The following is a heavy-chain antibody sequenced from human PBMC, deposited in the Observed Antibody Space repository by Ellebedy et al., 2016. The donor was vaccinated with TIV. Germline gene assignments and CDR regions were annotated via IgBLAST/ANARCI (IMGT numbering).Heavy chain of an antibody. V-gene: IGHV3-11*01. CDR1: GFNLSGYY. CDR3: ARRVGFDY. CDR2: ISNNNSGSAI. Sequence: GESLKISCAASGFNLSGYYISWIRQAPGKGLEWISYISNNNSGSAIYYADSVKGRFTISRDNAKNSVYLKMNSLRAEDTAVYYCARRVGFDYWGQGTLVTVSS. J-gene: IGHJ4*02. D-gene: IGHD1-26*01.